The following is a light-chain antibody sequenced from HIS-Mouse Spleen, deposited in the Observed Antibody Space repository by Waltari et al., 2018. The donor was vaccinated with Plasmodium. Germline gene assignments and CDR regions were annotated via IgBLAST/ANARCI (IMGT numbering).Light chain of an antibody. CDR1: QRVSSN. Sequence: EIVMTQSPATLSVSPGERATLSCRASQRVSSNLAWYQLKPGQAPRLLIYGASTRATGIPARFSGSGSGTEFTLTNSSLQSEDFAVYYCQQYNNWSFTFGPGTKVDIK. CDR2: GAS. V-gene: IGKV3-15*01. J-gene: IGKJ3*01. CDR3: QQYNNWSFT.